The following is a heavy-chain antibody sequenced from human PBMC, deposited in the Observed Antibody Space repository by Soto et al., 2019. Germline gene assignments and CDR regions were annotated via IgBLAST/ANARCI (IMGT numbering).Heavy chain of an antibody. V-gene: IGHV4-59*01. D-gene: IGHD2-15*01. J-gene: IGHJ4*01. Sequence: QVQLQESGPGLVKPSETLSLTCTVSGGSISSYYWSWIRQPPGKGLEWIGYFYYSGSTNYNPSLXSXAXIXXHTSKHQFTLKPSSVTAADTAVYYCARGGSKLFDYWGQGTLVTVSS. CDR3: ARGGSKLFDY. CDR1: GGSISSYY. CDR2: FYYSGST.